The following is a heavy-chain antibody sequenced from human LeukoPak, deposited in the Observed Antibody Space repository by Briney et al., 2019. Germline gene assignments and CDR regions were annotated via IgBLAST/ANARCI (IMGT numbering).Heavy chain of an antibody. CDR3: AKDDGYLLADYYGMDV. CDR2: ISYDRSNK. Sequence: PGGSLRLSCAASGFTFSSYGMYWVRQAPGKGLEWVAVISYDRSNKYYADSVKGRLTISRDNSKNTLYLQMNSLRAEDTAVYYCAKDDGYLLADYYGMDVWGQGTTVTVSS. CDR1: GFTFSSYG. V-gene: IGHV3-30*18. J-gene: IGHJ6*02. D-gene: IGHD5-24*01.